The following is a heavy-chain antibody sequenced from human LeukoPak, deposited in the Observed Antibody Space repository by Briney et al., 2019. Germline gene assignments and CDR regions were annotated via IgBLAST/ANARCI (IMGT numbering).Heavy chain of an antibody. Sequence: PSETLSLTCAVYGGSFSGYYWSWIRQPPGKGLEWIGEIHHSGSTNYNPSLKSRVTISVDTSKNQFSLKLSSVTAADTAVYYCARELVVAAAQIDYWGQGTLVTVSS. CDR2: IHHSGST. J-gene: IGHJ4*02. CDR1: GGSFSGYY. CDR3: ARELVVAAAQIDY. D-gene: IGHD2-15*01. V-gene: IGHV4-34*01.